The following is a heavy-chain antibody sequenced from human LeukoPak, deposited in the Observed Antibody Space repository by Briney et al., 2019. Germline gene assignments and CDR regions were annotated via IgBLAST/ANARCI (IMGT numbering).Heavy chain of an antibody. V-gene: IGHV3-9*01. CDR3: AKDKGSSGWDFDY. CDR1: GFTFDDYA. CDR2: ISWNSGSI. D-gene: IGHD6-19*01. Sequence: PGRSLRLSCAASGFTFDDYAMHWVRQAPGKGLEWVSGISWNSGSIGYADSVKGRFTISRDNAKNSLYLQMNSLRAEDTALYYCAKDKGSSGWDFDYWGQGTQVTVSS. J-gene: IGHJ4*02.